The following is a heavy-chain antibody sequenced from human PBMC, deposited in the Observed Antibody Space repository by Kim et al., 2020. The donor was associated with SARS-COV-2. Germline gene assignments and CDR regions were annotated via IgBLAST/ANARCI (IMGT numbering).Heavy chain of an antibody. V-gene: IGHV3-23*01. Sequence: GGSLRLSCAASGFTFSSYAMSWVRQAPGKGLEWVSAISGSGGSTYYADSVKGRFTISRDNSKNTLYLQMNSLRAEDTAVYYCAKPPHCRTSCYYYGMDVWGQGTTVTVSS. CDR1: GFTFSSYA. CDR2: ISGSGGST. CDR3: AKPPHCRTSCYYYGMDV. J-gene: IGHJ6*02. D-gene: IGHD2-2*01.